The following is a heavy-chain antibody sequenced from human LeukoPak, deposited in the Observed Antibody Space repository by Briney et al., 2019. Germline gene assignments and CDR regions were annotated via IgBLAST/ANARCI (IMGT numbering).Heavy chain of an antibody. CDR3: ARDLGYCSSTSCLNWFDP. V-gene: IGHV3-20*04. CDR2: INWNGGST. Sequence: PGGSLRLSCAASGFTFDDYGMSWVRQAPGKGLEWVSAINWNGGSTGYADSVKGRFTISRDNAKNSLYLQMNSLRAEDTALYYCARDLGYCSSTSCLNWFDPWGQGTLVTVSS. D-gene: IGHD2-2*01. J-gene: IGHJ5*02. CDR1: GFTFDDYG.